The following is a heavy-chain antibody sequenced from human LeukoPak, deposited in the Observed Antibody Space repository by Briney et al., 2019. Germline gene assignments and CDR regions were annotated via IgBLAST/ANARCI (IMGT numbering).Heavy chain of an antibody. CDR3: ARDRHCANGVCHSPPGMDV. CDR2: IWFDGKNE. V-gene: IGHV3-33*08. D-gene: IGHD2-8*01. J-gene: IGHJ6*02. CDR1: GFTFTSYS. Sequence: GGSLRLSCAASGFTFTSYSMNWVRQAPGKGLEWVADIWFDGKNERFADSVKGRFTISRDNSKNTMYLQINSLRAEDTAVYYCARDRHCANGVCHSPPGMDVWGQGTTVTVSS.